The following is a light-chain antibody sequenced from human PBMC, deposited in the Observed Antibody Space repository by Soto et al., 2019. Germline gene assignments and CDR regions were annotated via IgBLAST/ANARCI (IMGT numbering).Light chain of an antibody. CDR1: SSDVGGNNY. CDR3: SSYAGTDNPYV. V-gene: IGLV2-8*01. Sequence: QSALTQPPSASGSPGQSVTISCTGTSSDVGGNNYVSWYQQHPGKAPKLMMYEVSKRPSGVPDRFSGSNSGNTASLSVSGLQTEDEDDYYCSSYAGTDNPYVFGTGTKVTVL. CDR2: EVS. J-gene: IGLJ1*01.